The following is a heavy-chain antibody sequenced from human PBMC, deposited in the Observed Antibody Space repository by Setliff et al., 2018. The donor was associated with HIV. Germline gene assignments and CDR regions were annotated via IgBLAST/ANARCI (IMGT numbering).Heavy chain of an antibody. CDR1: GYTLTELS. CDR2: FDPEDGEA. J-gene: IGHJ6*04. V-gene: IGHV1-24*01. CDR3: ARGKGVGGVVITGGLDV. Sequence: ASVKVSCKVSGYTLTELSMHWVRQAPGKGLEWMGGFDPEDGEAIYAQKFQGRVTMTEDTSTDTAYMELSSLRSEDTAVYWCARGKGVGGVVITGGLDVWGKGTTVTVSS. D-gene: IGHD3-10*01.